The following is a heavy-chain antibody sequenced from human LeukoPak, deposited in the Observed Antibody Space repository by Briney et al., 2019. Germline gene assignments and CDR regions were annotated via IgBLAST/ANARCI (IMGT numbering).Heavy chain of an antibody. Sequence: PGGSLRLSCAASGFTFSSYSMNWVRQAPGKGLEWVAVMSFDGTHIYYADSVKGRFTISRDNSKNTLYLQMNSLRAEDTAVYYCARCSGYGMDVWGQGTTVTVSS. D-gene: IGHD3-10*02. CDR2: MSFDGTHI. V-gene: IGHV3-30*03. J-gene: IGHJ6*02. CDR1: GFTFSSYS. CDR3: ARCSGYGMDV.